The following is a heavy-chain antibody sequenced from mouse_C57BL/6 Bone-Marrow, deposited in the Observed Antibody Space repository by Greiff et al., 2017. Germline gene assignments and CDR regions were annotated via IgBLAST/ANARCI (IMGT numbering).Heavy chain of an antibody. D-gene: IGHD4-1*01. CDR1: GYTFTSYT. CDR3: ARAGPCAY. J-gene: IGHJ3*01. CDR2: INPSSGYT. Sequence: VQLQQSGAELARPGASVKLSCKASGYTFTSYTMHWVKQRPGQGLEWIGYINPSSGYTKYNQKFKDKVTLTADKSSSTAYMRLSSLTSEDSAVYYCARAGPCAYWGQGTLVTVSA. V-gene: IGHV1-4*01.